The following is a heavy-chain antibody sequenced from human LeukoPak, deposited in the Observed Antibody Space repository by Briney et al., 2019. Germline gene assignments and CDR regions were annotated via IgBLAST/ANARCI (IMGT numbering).Heavy chain of an antibody. CDR2: IKQDESEK. Sequence: PGGSLRLTCAACGLTFSHLWLGCVRQAPGKGLEWVASIKQDESEKYYVDSVKGRFTVSRDNANNSLYLEMNSLRADDTAVYHCARQRQTYALDAWGEG. CDR3: ARQRQTYALDA. J-gene: IGHJ5*02. V-gene: IGHV3-7*05. CDR1: GLTFSHLW. D-gene: IGHD3-16*01.